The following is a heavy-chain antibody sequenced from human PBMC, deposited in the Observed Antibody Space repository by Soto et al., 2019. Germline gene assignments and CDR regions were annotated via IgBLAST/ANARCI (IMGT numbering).Heavy chain of an antibody. D-gene: IGHD3-10*01. J-gene: IGHJ4*02. CDR2: IIPLFGTP. V-gene: IGHV1-69*01. CDR3: ARDRDDYGSGNYYNRIDF. CDR1: GGIFSTYA. Sequence: QVQLVQSGAEVKKPGSSVKVSCKASGGIFSTYAISWLRQAPGQGLEWMGGIIPLFGTPNYAQRFQGRVTITXXXXXXXXXXXXXXXXXXXXXXYYCARDRDDYGSGNYYNRIDFWGQGTLVTVSS.